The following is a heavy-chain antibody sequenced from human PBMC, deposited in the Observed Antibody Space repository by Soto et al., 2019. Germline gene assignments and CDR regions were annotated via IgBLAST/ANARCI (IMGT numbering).Heavy chain of an antibody. Sequence: PSETLSLTCTVSGDSFSTYYWTWIRQPPGKGLEWIGYVYYSGTTDYNPSLKSRVTISIDTPENQFSLKLISVTAADTAVYYCVRWYYGEFRYFDFWGQGTLVTVSS. V-gene: IGHV4-59*01. J-gene: IGHJ4*02. CDR1: GDSFSTYY. CDR3: VRWYYGEFRYFDF. D-gene: IGHD4-17*01. CDR2: VYYSGTT.